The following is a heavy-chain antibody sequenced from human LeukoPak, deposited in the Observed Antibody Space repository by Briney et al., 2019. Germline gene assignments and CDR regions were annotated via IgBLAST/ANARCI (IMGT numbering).Heavy chain of an antibody. D-gene: IGHD5-24*01. Sequence: SVKVSCKASGGTFISYAISWVRQAPGQGLEWMGGIIPIFGTANYAQKFQGRVTITADKSTSTAYMELSSLRSEDTAVYYCARGEMATNPYYYYYYMDVWGKGTTVTVSS. V-gene: IGHV1-69*06. CDR1: GGTFISYA. J-gene: IGHJ6*03. CDR2: IIPIFGTA. CDR3: ARGEMATNPYYYYYYMDV.